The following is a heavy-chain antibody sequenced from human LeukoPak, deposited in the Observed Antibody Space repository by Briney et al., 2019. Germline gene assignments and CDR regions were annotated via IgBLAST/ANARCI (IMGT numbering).Heavy chain of an antibody. D-gene: IGHD4-17*01. J-gene: IGHJ6*03. Sequence: GGSLRLSCAASGFTFSDYYMSWVRQAPGKGLEWVSSLNWNGGSTGYEDSLKGRFTISRDNAKTSLYLQMNSLRAEDTALYYCARGFRAVTTDTPTYYVYYYMDVWGKGTTVTVSS. CDR1: GFTFSDYY. CDR3: ARGFRAVTTDTPTYYVYYYMDV. CDR2: LNWNGGST. V-gene: IGHV3-20*04.